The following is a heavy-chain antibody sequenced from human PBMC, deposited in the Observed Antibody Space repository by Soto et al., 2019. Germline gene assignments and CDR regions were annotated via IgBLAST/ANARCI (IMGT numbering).Heavy chain of an antibody. CDR3: ARGKEWEQPSNLYYFDY. CDR1: GRTFLISA. Sequence: QVQLVQSGAEVKTPGSSVRVSCKTAGRTFLISAIAWVRQAPGQGLEWMGGIIPILGTIHIAQNFQGRVNSTADRSTRTDYMDLSSLRSEDTATYFCARGKEWEQPSNLYYFDYWGQGSQVIVSS. V-gene: IGHV1-69*06. J-gene: IGHJ4*02. CDR2: IIPILGTI. D-gene: IGHD1-26*01.